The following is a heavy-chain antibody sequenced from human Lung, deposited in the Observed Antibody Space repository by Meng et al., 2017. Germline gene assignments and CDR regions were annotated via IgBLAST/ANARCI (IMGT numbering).Heavy chain of an antibody. CDR1: GGSFSDYY. CDR3: ARGPTTMAHDFDY. D-gene: IGHD4-11*01. Sequence: QVPLQQGGAGRLKPSETLSLTCVVSGGSFSDYYWSWIRQPPGKGLEWIGEINHSGSTNYNPSLESRATISVDTSQNNLSLKLSSVTAADSAVYYCARGPTTMAHDFDYWGQGTLVTVSS. CDR2: INHSGST. V-gene: IGHV4-34*01. J-gene: IGHJ4*02.